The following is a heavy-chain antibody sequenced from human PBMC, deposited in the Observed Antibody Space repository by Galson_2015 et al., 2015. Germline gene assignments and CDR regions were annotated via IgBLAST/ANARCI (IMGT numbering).Heavy chain of an antibody. V-gene: IGHV3-23*01. Sequence: SLRLSCAASGFTFTSYAMSWVRQAPGKGLEWVSRINLAGGSTYYADSVKGRFTIYRDNSKNTVYLQMNSLRAEDTSKYYCARWTRQPDSWGQGTLVTVSS. J-gene: IGHJ4*02. CDR1: GFTFTSYA. CDR2: INLAGGST. CDR3: ARWTRQPDS. D-gene: IGHD3/OR15-3a*01.